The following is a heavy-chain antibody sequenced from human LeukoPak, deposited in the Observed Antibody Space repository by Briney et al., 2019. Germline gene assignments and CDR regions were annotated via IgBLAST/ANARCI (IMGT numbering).Heavy chain of an antibody. Sequence: ASVKVSCKASGYTFTSYAMHWVRQAPGQRLEWMGWINAGNGNTKYSQKFQGRVTITRDTSASTDYMELSSLGSEDTAVYYCARAGDYSDFDYWGQGTLVTVSS. V-gene: IGHV1-3*01. CDR2: INAGNGNT. D-gene: IGHD4-11*01. CDR3: ARAGDYSDFDY. J-gene: IGHJ4*02. CDR1: GYTFTSYA.